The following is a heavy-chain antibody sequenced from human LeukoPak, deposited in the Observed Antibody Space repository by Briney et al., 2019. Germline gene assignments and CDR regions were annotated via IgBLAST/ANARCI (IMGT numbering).Heavy chain of an antibody. V-gene: IGHV3-30*18. D-gene: IGHD2-15*01. CDR1: EFIFTNYG. CDR2: ISYDGGNQ. CDR3: AKQLGYCSDGSCYFPY. J-gene: IGHJ4*02. Sequence: PGGSLRLSCIASEFIFTNYGMHWVRQAPGKGLEWVALISYDGGNQYYADSVQGRFTISRDNSKSTLCLQMNSLRAEDTAVYYCAKQLGYCSDGSCYFPYWGQGTLVTVSS.